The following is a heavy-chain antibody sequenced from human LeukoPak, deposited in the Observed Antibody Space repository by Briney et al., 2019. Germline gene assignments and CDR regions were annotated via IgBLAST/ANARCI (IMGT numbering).Heavy chain of an antibody. J-gene: IGHJ4*02. V-gene: IGHV3-30-3*01. Sequence: GGSLRLSCAASEFTFDSYAMHWVRQAPGKGLEWVAVISYDGSNEYYTDSVRGRFSISRDNSKNTLYLQMNSLSAEDTAVYYCARGSWFGELLPFDYWGQGTLVTVSS. CDR2: ISYDGSNE. CDR1: EFTFDSYA. CDR3: ARGSWFGELLPFDY. D-gene: IGHD3-10*01.